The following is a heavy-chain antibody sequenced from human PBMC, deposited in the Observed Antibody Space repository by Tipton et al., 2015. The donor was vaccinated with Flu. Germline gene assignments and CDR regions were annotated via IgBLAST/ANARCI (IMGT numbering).Heavy chain of an antibody. J-gene: IGHJ6*02. V-gene: IGHV1-8*01. CDR2: MNPNSGNT. D-gene: IGHD5-24*01. CDR3: ARMRRRDGYRNYYYYGMDA. Sequence: QVQLVQSGAEVKKPGASVKVSCKASGYTFTSYDINWVRQATGQGLEWMGWMNPNSGNTGYAQKFQGRVTMTRNTSISTAYMELSSLRSEDTAVYYCARMRRRDGYRNYYYYGMDAWGQGTTVTVSS. CDR1: GYTFTSYD.